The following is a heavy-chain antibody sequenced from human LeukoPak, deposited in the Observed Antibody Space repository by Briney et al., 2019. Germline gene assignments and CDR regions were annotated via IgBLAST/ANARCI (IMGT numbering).Heavy chain of an antibody. D-gene: IGHD6-13*01. Sequence: SETLSLTCTVSGGSISSSSYYWGWIRQPPGKGLEWIGSIYYSGSTYYNPSLKSLATISVDTSKNQFSLKLSSVTAADTAVYYCARDSSSWDYYYYYMDVWGKGTTVTISS. CDR2: IYYSGST. CDR3: ARDSSSWDYYYYYMDV. J-gene: IGHJ6*03. V-gene: IGHV4-39*02. CDR1: GGSISSSSYY.